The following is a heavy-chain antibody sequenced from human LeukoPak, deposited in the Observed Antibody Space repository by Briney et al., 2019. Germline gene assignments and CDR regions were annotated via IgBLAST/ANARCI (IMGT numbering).Heavy chain of an antibody. D-gene: IGHD2-2*01. CDR3: ARDRSPSWASDY. CDR2: ISGSSYSI. V-gene: IGHV3-21*01. Sequence: PGGSLRLSCAASGFTFSSYSMHWVRQAPGKGLEWVSSISGSSYSIYYADSVKGRFTISRDNAKNSLYLQMNSLRDEDTAVYYCARDRSPSWASDYWGQGTLVTVSS. CDR1: GFTFSSYS. J-gene: IGHJ4*02.